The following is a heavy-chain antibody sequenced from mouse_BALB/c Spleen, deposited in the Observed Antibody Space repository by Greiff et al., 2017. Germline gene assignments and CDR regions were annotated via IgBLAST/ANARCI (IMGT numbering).Heavy chain of an antibody. CDR3: ARSAITETWFAY. CDR2: IDPENGNT. CDR1: GFNIKDYY. V-gene: IGHV14-1*02. J-gene: IGHJ3*01. Sequence: EVMLVESGAELVRPGALVKLSCKASGFNIKDYYMHWVKQRPEQGLEWIGWIDPENGNTIYDPKFQGKASITADTSSNTAYLQLSSLTSEDTAVYYCARSAITETWFAYWGQGTLVTVSA. D-gene: IGHD2-4*01.